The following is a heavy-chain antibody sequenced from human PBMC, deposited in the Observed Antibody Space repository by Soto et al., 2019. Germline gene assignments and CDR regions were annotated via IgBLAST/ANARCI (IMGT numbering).Heavy chain of an antibody. Sequence: GASVKVSCKASGGTFSSYAISWVRQAPGQGLEWMGGIIPIFGTANYAQKFQGRVTITADESTSTAYMELSSLRSEDTAGYYCASGGGTSGWYDYWGQGTLVTVSS. CDR3: ASGGGTSGWYDY. D-gene: IGHD6-19*01. CDR2: IIPIFGTA. V-gene: IGHV1-69*13. J-gene: IGHJ4*02. CDR1: GGTFSSYA.